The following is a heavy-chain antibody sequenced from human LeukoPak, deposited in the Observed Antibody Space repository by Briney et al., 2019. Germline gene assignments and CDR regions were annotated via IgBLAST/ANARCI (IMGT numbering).Heavy chain of an antibody. D-gene: IGHD6-13*01. J-gene: IGHJ6*02. Sequence: ASVKVSCKASGYTLTGYYMHWVRQAPGQGLEWMGWINPNSGGTNYAQKFQGRVTMTRDTSISTAYVELSRLRSDDTAVYYCASLQLGPIAAAGRGWYGMDVWGQGTTVTVSS. CDR2: INPNSGGT. CDR1: GYTLTGYY. V-gene: IGHV1-2*02. CDR3: ASLQLGPIAAAGRGWYGMDV.